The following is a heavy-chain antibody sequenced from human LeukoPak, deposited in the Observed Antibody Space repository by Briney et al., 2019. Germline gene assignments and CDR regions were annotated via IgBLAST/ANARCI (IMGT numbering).Heavy chain of an antibody. V-gene: IGHV3-33*08. CDR3: ARGSYTSSWYGVFDY. J-gene: IGHJ4*02. Sequence: SGGSLRLSCAASGFTFSNYGIHWVRQAPGKGLEWVAVIWYDGSNKYYADSVKGRFTISRDNSKNTLYLQMNSLRGEDTAVYYCARGSYTSSWYGVFDYWGQGTLVTVSS. D-gene: IGHD6-13*01. CDR2: IWYDGSNK. CDR1: GFTFSNYG.